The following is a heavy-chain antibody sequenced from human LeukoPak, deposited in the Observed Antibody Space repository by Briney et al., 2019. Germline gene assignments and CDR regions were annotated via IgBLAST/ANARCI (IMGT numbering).Heavy chain of an antibody. V-gene: IGHV3-48*03. D-gene: IGHD3-10*02. CDR3: AELGITMIGGV. J-gene: IGHJ6*04. CDR2: ISSTFTI. Sequence: PGGSLRLSCAASGFTFRSHGISWVRQAPGKGLEWISYISSTFTIYYADSVKGRFTISRDNAKNSLYLQMNSLRAEDTAVYYCAELGITMIGGVWGKGTTVTISS. CDR1: GFTFRSHG.